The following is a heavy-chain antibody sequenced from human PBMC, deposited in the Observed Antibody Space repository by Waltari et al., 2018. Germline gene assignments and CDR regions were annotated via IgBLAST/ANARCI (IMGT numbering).Heavy chain of an antibody. Sequence: QVQLQESCPGLVKPSETLSLTCAVSGYSISSGYYWGWIRQHPGKGLEWIGSIYHSGSTYYNPSLKRRVTISVDTSKNQFSLKLSSVTAADTAVYYCAREGRGSGYFDYWGQGTLVTVSS. J-gene: IGHJ4*02. CDR3: AREGRGSGYFDY. CDR2: IYHSGST. V-gene: IGHV4-38-2*02. CDR1: GYSISSGYY.